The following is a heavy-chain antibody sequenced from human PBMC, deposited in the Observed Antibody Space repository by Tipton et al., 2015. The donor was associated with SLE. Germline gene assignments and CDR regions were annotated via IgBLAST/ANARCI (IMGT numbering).Heavy chain of an antibody. CDR1: GGSFSGYY. CDR3: ASSSGESSYSFDY. J-gene: IGHJ4*02. CDR2: INHSGST. D-gene: IGHD3-22*01. V-gene: IGHV4-34*01. Sequence: TLSLTCAVYGGSFSGYYWSWIRQPPGKGLEWIGEINHSGSTNYNPSLKSRVTISVDTSKNQFSLKLSSVTAADTAVYYCASSSGESSYSFDYWGQGTLVTVSS.